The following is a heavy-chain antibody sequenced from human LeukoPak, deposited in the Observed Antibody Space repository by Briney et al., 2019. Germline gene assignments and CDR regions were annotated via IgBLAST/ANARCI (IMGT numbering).Heavy chain of an antibody. CDR1: GGSISSYY. CDR3: ARHADYDFWSGYYMPTPFDY. CDR2: IYYSGST. V-gene: IGHV4-59*08. J-gene: IGHJ4*02. Sequence: PSETLSLTCTVSGGSISSYYWSRIRQPPGKGLEWIGYIYYSGSTNYNPSLKSRVTISVDTSKNQFSLKLSSVTAADTAVYYCARHADYDFWSGYYMPTPFDYWGQGTLVTVSS. D-gene: IGHD3-3*01.